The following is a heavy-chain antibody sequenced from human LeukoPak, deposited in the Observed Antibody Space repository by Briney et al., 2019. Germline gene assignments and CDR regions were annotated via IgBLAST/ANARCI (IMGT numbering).Heavy chain of an antibody. Sequence: ASVKVSCKASGGTFSSYAISWVRQAPGQGLEWMEGIIPIFGTANYAQKFQGRVTITADESTSTAYMELSSLRSEDTAVYYCARGMSCSSTSCYESWFDPWGQGTLVTVSS. D-gene: IGHD2-2*01. CDR3: ARGMSCSSTSCYESWFDP. CDR1: GGTFSSYA. CDR2: IIPIFGTA. J-gene: IGHJ5*02. V-gene: IGHV1-69*13.